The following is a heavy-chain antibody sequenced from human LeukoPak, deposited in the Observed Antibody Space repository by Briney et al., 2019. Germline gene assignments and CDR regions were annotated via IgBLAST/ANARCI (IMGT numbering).Heavy chain of an antibody. CDR2: ISPSGST. V-gene: IGHV4-38-2*01. J-gene: IGHJ4*02. D-gene: IGHD6-13*01. CDR1: GYSISSGYY. Sequence: SETLSLTCAVSGYSISSGYYWGWIRQPPGKGLEWIGSISPSGSTYYNPSLKSRVTISVDTSKNQFSLKLRSVTAADTAVYYCALSPLGAAGTWSGLFDYWGQGTLVTVSS. CDR3: ALSPLGAAGTWSGLFDY.